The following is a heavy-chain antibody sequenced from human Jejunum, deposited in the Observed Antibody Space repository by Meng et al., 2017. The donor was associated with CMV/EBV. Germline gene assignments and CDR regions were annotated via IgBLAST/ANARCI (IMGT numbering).Heavy chain of an antibody. CDR3: ASDITGNSYAYDS. J-gene: IGHJ5*01. D-gene: IGHD3-16*01. Sequence: SGGTLSTYVISWVRLAPGQGLEWMGRIIPIIGRPHHAQRFQDRVSITADKATSTVYMELKTLTSEDTAVYFCASDITGNSYAYDSWGQGTLVTVSS. V-gene: IGHV1-69*04. CDR1: GGTLSTYV. CDR2: IIPIIGRP.